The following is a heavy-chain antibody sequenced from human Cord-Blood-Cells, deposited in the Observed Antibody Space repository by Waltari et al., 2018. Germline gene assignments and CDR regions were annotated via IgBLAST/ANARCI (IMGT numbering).Heavy chain of an antibody. CDR2: IYHSGST. CDR3: ARAASVYDFWSGYYDY. V-gene: IGHV4-38-2*02. CDR1: GYSISSGYY. D-gene: IGHD3-3*01. Sequence: QVQLQESGPGLVKPSETLSLTCTVSGYSISSGYYWGWIRQPQGKGLEWIGSIYHSGSTYYNPSLKSRVTISVDTSKNQFSLKLSSVTAADTAVYYCARAASVYDFWSGYYDYWGQGTLVTVSS. J-gene: IGHJ4*02.